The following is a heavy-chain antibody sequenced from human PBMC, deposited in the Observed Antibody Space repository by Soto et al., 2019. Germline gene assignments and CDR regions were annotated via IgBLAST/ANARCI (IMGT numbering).Heavy chain of an antibody. V-gene: IGHV4-61*01. J-gene: IGHJ4*02. CDR2: ISYSGRT. CDR3: ERDMGRTALSFFYFDH. D-gene: IGHD2-15*01. Sequence: SETLSLTCSVSGGFVNSVSHYWTWIRQPPGKTLEWIGHISYSGRTDLNPSLRSRVTLSRDTTKNQFSLRLTSVTAAEAAVSYRERDMGRTALSFFYFDHWGPGTLVTVSS. CDR1: GGFVNSVSHY.